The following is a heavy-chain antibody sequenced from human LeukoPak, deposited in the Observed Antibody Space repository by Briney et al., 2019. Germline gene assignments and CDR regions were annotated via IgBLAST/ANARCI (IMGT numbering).Heavy chain of an antibody. CDR3: NREVERGGGYWGGDS. CDR1: GFNFEDDA. J-gene: IGHJ4*02. CDR2: ITSKAYGATT. D-gene: IGHD1-26*01. Sequence: PGRSLRLSCATSGFNFEDDAMNWVRQAPGKGLEWLGLITSKAYGATTDLAASVKGRFSISRDESKPIAYLKMNSLKSEDTGVYYCNREVERGGGYWGGDSWGQGTLVTVSS. V-gene: IGHV3-49*04.